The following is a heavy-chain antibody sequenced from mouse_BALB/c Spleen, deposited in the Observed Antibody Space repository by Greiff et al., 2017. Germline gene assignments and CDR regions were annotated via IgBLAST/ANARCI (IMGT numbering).Heavy chain of an antibody. D-gene: IGHD2-14*01. CDR2: INPYNDGT. Sequence: EVQVVESGPELVKPGASVKMSCKASGYTFTSYVMHWVKQKPGQGLEWIGYINPYNDGTKYNEKFKGKATLTSDKSSSTAYMELSSLTSEDSAVYYCARRMRGRYDGYYYAMDYWGQGTSVTVSS. CDR1: GYTFTSYV. CDR3: ARRMRGRYDGYYYAMDY. J-gene: IGHJ4*01. V-gene: IGHV1-14*01.